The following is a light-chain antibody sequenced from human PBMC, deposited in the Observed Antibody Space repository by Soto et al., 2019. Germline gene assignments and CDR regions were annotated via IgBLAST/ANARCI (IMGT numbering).Light chain of an antibody. Sequence: QSALTQPASVSGSPGQSITISCSGTSSDVGIYNLVSWYQQHPGKAPKLMIYEVSKRPSGVSNRFSGSKSGNTASLTISGLQAEDEDDYSCCCNDGRVVFGGGTKLTVL. CDR2: EVS. V-gene: IGLV2-23*02. CDR3: CCNDGRVV. J-gene: IGLJ2*01. CDR1: SSDVGIYNL.